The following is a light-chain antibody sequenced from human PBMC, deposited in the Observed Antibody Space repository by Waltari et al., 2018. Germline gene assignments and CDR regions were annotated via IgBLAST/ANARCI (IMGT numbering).Light chain of an antibody. V-gene: IGLV1-47*01. CDR3: AAWDDSLNVIL. J-gene: IGLJ2*01. CDR1: NSNIGRNY. Sequence: QSVLTQPPSASGTPGQRATTSCSGRNSNIGRNYVYWYQQLPGTTPKLVIYMSNQRPSGVPDRFSGSKSGTSASLAISGLRSDDEADYYCAAWDDSLNVILFGGGTKLTVL. CDR2: MSN.